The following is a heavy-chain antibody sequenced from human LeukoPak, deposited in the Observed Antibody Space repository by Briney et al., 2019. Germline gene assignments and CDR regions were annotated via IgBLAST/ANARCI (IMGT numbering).Heavy chain of an antibody. J-gene: IGHJ4*02. V-gene: IGHV1-69*04. CDR2: IIPILGIA. CDR3: AGDKFGSSSWSYYFDY. D-gene: IGHD6-13*01. Sequence: ASVKVSCKASGGTFSSYTISWVRQAPGQGLEWMGRIIPILGIANYAQKFQGRVTITADKSTSTAYMELSSLRSEDTAVYYCAGDKFGSSSWSYYFDYWGQGTLVTVSS. CDR1: GGTFSSYT.